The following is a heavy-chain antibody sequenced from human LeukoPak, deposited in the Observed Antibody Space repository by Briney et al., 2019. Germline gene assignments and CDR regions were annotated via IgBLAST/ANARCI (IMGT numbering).Heavy chain of an antibody. CDR2: IRYDGSNK. CDR1: GFTFSSYG. J-gene: IGHJ4*02. V-gene: IGHV3-30*02. Sequence: GGSLRLSCAASGFTFSSYGMHWVRQAPGKGLEWVAFIRYDGSNKYYADSVKGRFTNSRDNSKNTLYLQMNSLRAEDTAVYYCASTKDCSSTSCAYFDYWGQGTLVTVSS. D-gene: IGHD2-2*01. CDR3: ASTKDCSSTSCAYFDY.